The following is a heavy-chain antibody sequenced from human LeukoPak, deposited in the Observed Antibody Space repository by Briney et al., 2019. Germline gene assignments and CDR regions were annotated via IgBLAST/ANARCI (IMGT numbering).Heavy chain of an antibody. Sequence: GGSLRLSCAASGFTVSSNYMSWVRRAPGKGLEWVSVIYTGGTTYYADSVKGRFTISRDNSKNTLYLQMNSLRAEDTAVYYCARWHYYDTSGREAAFDIWGQGTMVTVSS. V-gene: IGHV3-66*01. CDR3: ARWHYYDTSGREAAFDI. CDR1: GFTVSSNY. J-gene: IGHJ3*02. D-gene: IGHD3-22*01. CDR2: IYTGGTT.